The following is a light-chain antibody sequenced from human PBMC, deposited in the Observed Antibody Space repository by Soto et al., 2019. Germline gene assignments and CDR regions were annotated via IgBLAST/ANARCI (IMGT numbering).Light chain of an antibody. Sequence: SVLTQPASVSGSPGQSITISCTGTTSDVGTYNLASWYQHHPGKAPQLIIFEVTKRPSGVSDRFSGSKSGNTASLTISGLLGEDEADYYCCSFAGRSPPTSVFGTGTKVTVL. CDR1: TSDVGTYNL. V-gene: IGLV2-23*02. J-gene: IGLJ1*01. CDR2: EVT. CDR3: CSFAGRSPPTSV.